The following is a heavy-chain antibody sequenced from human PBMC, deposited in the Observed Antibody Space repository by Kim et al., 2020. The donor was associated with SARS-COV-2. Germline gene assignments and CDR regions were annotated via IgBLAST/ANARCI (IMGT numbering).Heavy chain of an antibody. Sequence: SETLSLTCTVSGDSISSSSHYWGWIRQPPGKGLEWIGSIYYRGSTYYNPSLKSRVTISVDTSKSQFSLKLNSVTAADTAVYYCARHVPPSWYYGSGNYNNFFDYWGQGTLVTVSS. CDR2: IYYRGST. D-gene: IGHD3-10*01. CDR3: ARHVPPSWYYGSGNYNNFFDY. CDR1: GDSISSSSHY. J-gene: IGHJ4*02. V-gene: IGHV4-39*01.